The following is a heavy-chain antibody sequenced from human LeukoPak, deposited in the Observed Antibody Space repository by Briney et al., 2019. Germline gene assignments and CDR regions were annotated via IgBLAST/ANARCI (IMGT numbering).Heavy chain of an antibody. V-gene: IGHV3-30*18. Sequence: GGSLRLSCTASGFIFKDYGVHWVRQAPGKGLEWVAVIAYDGTRQFYADSVKGRFTISRDNSNNTMYLEMNNLRPEDTAVYYCAKREAVTVTAEWDYLDYWGQGTLVTVSS. CDR1: GFIFKDYG. D-gene: IGHD6-19*01. CDR3: AKREAVTVTAEWDYLDY. CDR2: IAYDGTRQ. J-gene: IGHJ4*02.